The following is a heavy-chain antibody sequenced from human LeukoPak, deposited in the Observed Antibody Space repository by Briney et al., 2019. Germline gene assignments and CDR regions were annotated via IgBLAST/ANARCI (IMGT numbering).Heavy chain of an antibody. CDR3: ARRGMGGVYYFDY. D-gene: IGHD3-16*01. J-gene: IGHJ4*02. V-gene: IGHV4-59*08. CDR1: GGSISSYY. Sequence: SETLSLTCTVSGGSISSYYWSWIRQPPGKGLEWIGYIYYSGSTNYNPSLKSRVTISVDTSKNQFSLKLSFVTAADTAVYYCARRGMGGVYYFDYWGQGTLVTVSS. CDR2: IYYSGST.